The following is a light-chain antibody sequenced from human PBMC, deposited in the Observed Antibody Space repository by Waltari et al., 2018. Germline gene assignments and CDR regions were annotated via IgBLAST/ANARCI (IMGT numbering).Light chain of an antibody. CDR1: QNINNY. Sequence: DIQMTQSPSSLSASVGDRVTITCRASQNINNYLNWYQQKPGRAPKLLIFTASNLQSGVPSRFGGSGSGTDFTLTISSLQPEDFATYFCQQSYTTPFTFGPGTKMNIK. J-gene: IGKJ3*01. V-gene: IGKV1-39*01. CDR3: QQSYTTPFT. CDR2: TAS.